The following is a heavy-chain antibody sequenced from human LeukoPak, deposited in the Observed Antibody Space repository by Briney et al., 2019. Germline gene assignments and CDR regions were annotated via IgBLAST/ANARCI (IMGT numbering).Heavy chain of an antibody. CDR2: IYYSGTT. CDR1: GGSLTNYY. J-gene: IGHJ4*02. CDR3: AKFGHYSFDY. Sequence: PSETLSLTCSVSGGSLTNYYWSWIRQPPGKGLELIEYIYYSGTTWYNPSLESRLTLSVDTSKNQFFLKLSFVTAADTAVYYCAKFGHYSFDYWGQGTLVTVSS. D-gene: IGHD3/OR15-3a*01. V-gene: IGHV4-59*01.